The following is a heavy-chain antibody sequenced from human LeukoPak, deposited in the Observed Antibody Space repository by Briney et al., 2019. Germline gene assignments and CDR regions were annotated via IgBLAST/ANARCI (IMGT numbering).Heavy chain of an antibody. V-gene: IGHV3-23*01. Sequence: GGSLRLSCAASGFTFSNYGMNWVRQAPGKGLEWVSAISGSGGSTYYADSVKGRFTISRDNSKDTLYLQMNSLRAEDTAVYYCAKMYYYGSGSYFRYFDYWGQGTLVTVSS. CDR2: ISGSGGST. J-gene: IGHJ4*02. D-gene: IGHD3-10*01. CDR1: GFTFSNYG. CDR3: AKMYYYGSGSYFRYFDY.